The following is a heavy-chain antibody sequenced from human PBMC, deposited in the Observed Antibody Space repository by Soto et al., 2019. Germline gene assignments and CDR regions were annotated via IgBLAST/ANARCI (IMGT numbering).Heavy chain of an antibody. Sequence: PSGTLSLTCTVSGGSIGSYYWSWIRQPPGKGLEWIGYIYYSGSTNYNPSLKSRVTISVDTSKNQFSLKLSSVTAADTAVYYCAGTLQSGYSIDYWGQGTLVTVSS. CDR3: AGTLQSGYSIDY. V-gene: IGHV4-59*12. CDR1: GGSIGSYY. CDR2: IYYSGST. J-gene: IGHJ4*02. D-gene: IGHD5-12*01.